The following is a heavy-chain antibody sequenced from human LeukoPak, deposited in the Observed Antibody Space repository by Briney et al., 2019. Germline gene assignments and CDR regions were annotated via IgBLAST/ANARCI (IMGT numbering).Heavy chain of an antibody. J-gene: IGHJ4*02. CDR2: INHSGST. CDR1: GGSFSGYY. D-gene: IGHD6-19*01. V-gene: IGHV4-34*01. Sequence: SETLSLTCAVYGGSFSGYYWSWIRQPPGKGLEWIGEINHSGSTNYNSSLKSRVTISVDTSKNQFSLKLSSVTAADTAVYYCAREAVAVAFDYWGQGTLVTVSS. CDR3: AREAVAVAFDY.